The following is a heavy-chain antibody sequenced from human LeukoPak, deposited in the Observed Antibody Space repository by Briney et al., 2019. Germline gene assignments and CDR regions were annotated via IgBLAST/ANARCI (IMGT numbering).Heavy chain of an antibody. CDR2: IYPGDSDT. D-gene: IGHD3-22*01. CDR3: ARMDSSGYQGGLFDY. Sequence: GESLKISCKGSGYSFTSYWIGWVRQMPGKGLEWMGIIYPGDSDTRYSPSFQGQVTISADKSISTAYLQWSSLKASDTAMYYCARMDSSGYQGGLFDYWGQGTLVTVSS. V-gene: IGHV5-51*01. CDR1: GYSFTSYW. J-gene: IGHJ4*02.